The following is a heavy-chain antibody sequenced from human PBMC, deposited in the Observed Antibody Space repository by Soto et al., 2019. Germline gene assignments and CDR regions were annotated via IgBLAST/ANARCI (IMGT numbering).Heavy chain of an antibody. Sequence: GGSLRLSCAASGFTFRSYEMNWVLQSPWNAQEWVSYISSSGSTIYYADSVKGRFTISRDNAKNSLYLQMNSLRAEDTAVYYCARAGSILAVAGTDYFDYWGQGTLVTVSS. CDR1: GFTFRSYE. D-gene: IGHD6-19*01. CDR3: ARAGSILAVAGTDYFDY. V-gene: IGHV3-48*03. J-gene: IGHJ4*02. CDR2: ISSSGSTI.